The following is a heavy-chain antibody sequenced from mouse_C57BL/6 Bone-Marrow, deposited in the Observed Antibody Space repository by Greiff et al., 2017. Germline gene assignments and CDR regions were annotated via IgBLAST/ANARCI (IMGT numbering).Heavy chain of an antibody. V-gene: IGHV5-6*01. CDR1: GFTFSSYG. Sequence: EVHLVESGGDLVKPGGSLKLSCAASGFTFSSYGMSWVRQTPDKRLEWVATISSGGSYTYYPDSVKGRFTISRDTAKNTLYLQMSSLKSEDTAMYYCARGEVVATNYFDYWGQGTTLTVSS. J-gene: IGHJ2*01. CDR3: ARGEVVATNYFDY. D-gene: IGHD1-1*01. CDR2: ISSGGSYT.